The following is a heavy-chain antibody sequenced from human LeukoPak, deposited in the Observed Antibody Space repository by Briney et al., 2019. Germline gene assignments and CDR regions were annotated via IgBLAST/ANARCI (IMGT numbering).Heavy chain of an antibody. CDR1: GFTFSSYW. V-gene: IGHV3-74*01. J-gene: IGHJ4*02. CDR3: ARDTVILAHCGGDCYPLFDY. CDR2: INSDGSST. Sequence: GGSLRLSCAASGFTFSSYWMHWVRQAPGKGLVWVSRINSDGSSTSYADSVKGRFTISRDNAKNTLYLQMNSLRAEDTAVYYCARDTVILAHCGGDCYPLFDYWGQGTLVTVSS. D-gene: IGHD2-21*02.